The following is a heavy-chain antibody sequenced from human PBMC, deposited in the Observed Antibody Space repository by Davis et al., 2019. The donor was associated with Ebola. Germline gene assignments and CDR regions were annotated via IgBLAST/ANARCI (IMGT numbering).Heavy chain of an antibody. J-gene: IGHJ6*02. CDR3: ARVIWPNDSSGYYYDYYYYGMDV. CDR2: IIPIFGTA. Sequence: AASVKVSCRASGGTFSSYAISWVRQAPGQGLEWMGGIIPIFGTANYAQKFQGRVTITADESTSTAYMELSSLRSEDTAVYYCARVIWPNDSSGYYYDYYYYGMDVWGQGTTVTVSS. V-gene: IGHV1-69*13. D-gene: IGHD3-22*01. CDR1: GGTFSSYA.